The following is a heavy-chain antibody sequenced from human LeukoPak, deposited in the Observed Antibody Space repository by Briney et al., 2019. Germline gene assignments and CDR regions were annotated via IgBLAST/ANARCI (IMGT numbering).Heavy chain of an antibody. Sequence: GGPLRLSCAASGFTFSSYGMHWVRQAPGKGLEWVAVIWYDGSNKYYADSVKGRFTISRDNSKNTLYLQMNSLRAEDTAVYYCARASEAVAAPFDYWGQGTLVTVSS. CDR1: GFTFSSYG. V-gene: IGHV3-33*01. J-gene: IGHJ4*02. CDR3: ARASEAVAAPFDY. CDR2: IWYDGSNK. D-gene: IGHD6-19*01.